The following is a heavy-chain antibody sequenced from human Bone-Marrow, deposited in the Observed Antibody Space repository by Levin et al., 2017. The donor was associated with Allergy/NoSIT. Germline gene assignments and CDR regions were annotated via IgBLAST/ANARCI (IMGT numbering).Heavy chain of an antibody. CDR3: VIESTSVWVGSQWFDP. D-gene: IGHD2-2*01. CDR1: VDKFRDCF. Sequence: ASVKVSCKVSVDKFRDCFIHWVQQAPGKGLEWVGLVDPEDGDTKFAAKFQGRVTLTADTSTNTAYLEMTSLRSEDTAVYYCVIESTSVWVGSQWFDPWGQGTLVTVSS. V-gene: IGHV1-69-2*01. J-gene: IGHJ5*02. CDR2: VDPEDGDT.